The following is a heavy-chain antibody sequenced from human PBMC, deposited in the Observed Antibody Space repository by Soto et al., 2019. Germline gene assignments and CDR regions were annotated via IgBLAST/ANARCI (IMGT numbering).Heavy chain of an antibody. CDR1: GFALTSNY. V-gene: IGHV1-46*03. CDR3: ARVYCSGGSCYSIDY. CDR2: INPSGGST. D-gene: IGHD2-15*01. Sequence: ASVKATWKASGFALTSNYMHWVRQAPGQGLEWMGIINPSGGSTSYAQKFQGRVTMTRDTSTSTVYMELSSLRSEDTAVYYCARVYCSGGSCYSIDYWGQGTLVTVSS. J-gene: IGHJ4*02.